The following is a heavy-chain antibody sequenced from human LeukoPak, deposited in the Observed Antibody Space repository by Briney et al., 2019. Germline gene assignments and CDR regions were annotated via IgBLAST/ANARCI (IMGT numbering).Heavy chain of an antibody. D-gene: IGHD3-10*01. Sequence: PSETLSLTCTVSGYSISSGYYWGWIRQPPGKGLEWIGSIYYSGSTYYNPSLKSRVTISVDTSKNQFSLKLSSVTAADTAVYYCARTRVPGRSGRYYFDYWGQGTLVAVSS. CDR1: GYSISSGYY. CDR3: ARTRVPGRSGRYYFDY. J-gene: IGHJ4*02. CDR2: IYYSGST. V-gene: IGHV4-38-2*02.